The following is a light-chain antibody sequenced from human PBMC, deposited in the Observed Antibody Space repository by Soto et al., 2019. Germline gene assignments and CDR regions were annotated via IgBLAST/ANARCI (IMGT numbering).Light chain of an antibody. Sequence: IVLTQFPATLSLSPGERATLSCRASQSVSRYLAWYQQKPGQAPRLLIYDASTRAAGIPARFSGSGYGTDFTLTITGLEPEDFAVYSCQQRSDWPITFGQGTRLEIK. V-gene: IGKV3-11*01. CDR2: DAS. CDR1: QSVSRY. J-gene: IGKJ5*01. CDR3: QQRSDWPIT.